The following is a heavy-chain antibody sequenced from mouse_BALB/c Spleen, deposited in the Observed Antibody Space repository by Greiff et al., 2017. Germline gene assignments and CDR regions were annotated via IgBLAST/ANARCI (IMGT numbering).Heavy chain of an antibody. D-gene: IGHD1-1*01. CDR3: ARGGLLRSAMDY. V-gene: IGHV1-7*01. J-gene: IGHJ4*01. Sequence: VQLQQSGAELAKPGASVKMSCKASGYTFTSYWMHWVKQRPGQGLEWIGYINPSTGYTEYNQKFKDKATLTADKSSSTAYMQLSSLTSEDSAVYYCARGGLLRSAMDYWGQGTSVTVSS. CDR1: GYTFTSYW. CDR2: INPSTGYT.